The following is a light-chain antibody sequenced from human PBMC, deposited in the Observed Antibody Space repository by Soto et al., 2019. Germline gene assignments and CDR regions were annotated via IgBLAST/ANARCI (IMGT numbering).Light chain of an antibody. CDR1: QSISSW. J-gene: IGKJ1*01. Sequence: DIQVTQSPSTLSASVGDRVTITCRASQSISSWLAWYQQKPGKAPKLLIYSASNLYSGVPSRFSGSGSGTEFNLTISSLQPDDFATYYCQQFSSYSRTFDQGTKV. CDR2: SAS. CDR3: QQFSSYSRT. V-gene: IGKV1-5*01.